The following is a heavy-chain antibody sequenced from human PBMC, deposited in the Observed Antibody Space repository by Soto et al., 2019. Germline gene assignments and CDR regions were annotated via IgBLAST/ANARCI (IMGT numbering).Heavy chain of an antibody. Sequence: QVQLVESGGGVVQPGRSLRLSCAASGFTFSSYGMHWVRQAPGKGLEWVAVIWYDGSNKYYADSVKGRFTISRDNSKNTRYLQMNSLRAEDTAVYYCARDRGTMVRGGRGMDVWGQGTTVTVSS. D-gene: IGHD3-10*01. CDR3: ARDRGTMVRGGRGMDV. CDR2: IWYDGSNK. V-gene: IGHV3-33*01. CDR1: GFTFSSYG. J-gene: IGHJ6*02.